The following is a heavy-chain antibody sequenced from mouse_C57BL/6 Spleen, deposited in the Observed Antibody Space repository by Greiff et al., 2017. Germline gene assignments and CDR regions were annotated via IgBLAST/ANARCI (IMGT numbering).Heavy chain of an antibody. CDR2: IYPGDGDT. D-gene: IGHD1-1*01. J-gene: IGHJ2*01. Sequence: QVQLQQSGPELVKPGASVKISCKASGYAFSSSWMNWVKQRPGKGLEWIGRIYPGDGDTNYNGKFKGKATLTADKSSSTAYMQLSSLTSEDSAVYFCARHLFYGSSLDYWGQGTTLTVSS. CDR3: ARHLFYGSSLDY. CDR1: GYAFSSSW. V-gene: IGHV1-82*01.